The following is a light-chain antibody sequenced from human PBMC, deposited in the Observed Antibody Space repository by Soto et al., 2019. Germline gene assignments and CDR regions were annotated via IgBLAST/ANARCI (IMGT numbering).Light chain of an antibody. CDR2: GAS. V-gene: IGKV1-6*01. J-gene: IGKJ1*01. CDR3: LQDYTYPWT. Sequence: IQMTQSPSSMSASVGDRVTITCRASQGISNELGWYQQRPGKAPKVLIYGASNLQSGVPSRFSGSASGTDFTLIISSLQPEDFATYYCLQDYTYPWTFGQGTKVDIK. CDR1: QGISNE.